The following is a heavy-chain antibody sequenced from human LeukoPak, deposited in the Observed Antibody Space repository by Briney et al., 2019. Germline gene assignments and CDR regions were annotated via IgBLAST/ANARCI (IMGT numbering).Heavy chain of an antibody. J-gene: IGHJ4*02. CDR1: GVSISNYI. CDR3: ARSLPVSLGWMYYFDQ. Sequence: SETLSLTCTVSGVSISNYIWSWIRRSPGGDLEWIGYVEYTGSTNYNPSLKNRVTISIDRSKNHFSLKLTSVTAADTAVYFCARSLPVSLGWMYYFDQWGQGTRVTVSS. V-gene: IGHV4-59*01. D-gene: IGHD7-27*01. CDR2: VEYTGST.